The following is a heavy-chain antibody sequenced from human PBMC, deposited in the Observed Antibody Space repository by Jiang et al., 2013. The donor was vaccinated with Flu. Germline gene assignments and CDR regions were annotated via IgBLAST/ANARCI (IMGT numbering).Heavy chain of an antibody. CDR1: GGSISSYY. V-gene: IGHV4-59*01. CDR3: ARGVGLGGYKPPGAFDI. D-gene: IGHD5-24*01. Sequence: VQLVESGPGLVKPSETLSLTCTVSGGSISSYYWSWIRQPPGKGLEWIGYIYYSGSTNYNPSLKSRVTISVDTSKNQFSLKLSSVTAADTAVYYCARGVGLGGYKPPGAFDIWGQGTMVTVSS. J-gene: IGHJ3*02. CDR2: IYYSGST.